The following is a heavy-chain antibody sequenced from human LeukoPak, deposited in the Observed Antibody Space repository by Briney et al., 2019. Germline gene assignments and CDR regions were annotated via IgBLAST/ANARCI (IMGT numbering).Heavy chain of an antibody. J-gene: IGHJ5*02. CDR3: ARRRWATASGWFDP. D-gene: IGHD5-12*01. CDR1: DDSISSSNYY. V-gene: IGHV4-39*01. Sequence: SETLSPTCSVSDDSISSSNYYWGWIRRPPGKGLEWIGTIYYRGDTYYNPSLKSRVTISVDTSKNQFSLNLNSVTAADTAVYYCARRRWATASGWFDPWGQGTLVTVSS. CDR2: IYYRGDT.